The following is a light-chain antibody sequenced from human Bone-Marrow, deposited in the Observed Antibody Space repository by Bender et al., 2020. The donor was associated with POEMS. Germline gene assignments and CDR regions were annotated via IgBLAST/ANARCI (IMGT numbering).Light chain of an antibody. J-gene: IGLJ3*02. Sequence: QSALTQPASVSGTPGQSITLSCTGISSDVGGDNYVSWYQQHPGKAPKLIFYDVNNRPSGVSNRFSGSKSGNTASLTISGLQAEDEASYHCSSYTSGATWVFGGGTRLTVL. CDR3: SSYTSGATWV. CDR2: DVN. V-gene: IGLV2-14*01. CDR1: SSDVGGDNY.